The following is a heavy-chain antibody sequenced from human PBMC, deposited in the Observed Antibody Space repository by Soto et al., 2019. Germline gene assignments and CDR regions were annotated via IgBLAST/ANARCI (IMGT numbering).Heavy chain of an antibody. J-gene: IGHJ3*02. CDR1: GFTFDDYA. CDR3: AKDIVVVPAAIGYAFDI. Sequence: QPGGSLRLSCAASGFTFDDYAMHWVRQAPGKGLEWASGISWNSGSIGYADSVKGRFTISRDNAKNSLYLQMNSLRAEDTALYYCAKDIVVVPAAIGYAFDIWGQGTMVTVSS. V-gene: IGHV3-9*01. CDR2: ISWNSGSI. D-gene: IGHD2-2*01.